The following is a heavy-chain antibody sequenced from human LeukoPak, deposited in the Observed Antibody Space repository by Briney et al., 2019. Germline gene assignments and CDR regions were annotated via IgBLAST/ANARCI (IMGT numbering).Heavy chain of an antibody. CDR3: ARHQFYGSGSYYFDY. J-gene: IGHJ4*02. CDR1: GGSISSSRFY. CDR2: IYYSGST. Sequence: SETLSLTCTVSGGSISSSRFYGGWIRQPPGKGLEWTASIYYSGSTYYNPSLKSRVTISVDTSKNPFALKVSSVTAADTALYYCARHQFYGSGSYYFDYWGQGTLVTVSS. D-gene: IGHD3-10*01. V-gene: IGHV4-39*01.